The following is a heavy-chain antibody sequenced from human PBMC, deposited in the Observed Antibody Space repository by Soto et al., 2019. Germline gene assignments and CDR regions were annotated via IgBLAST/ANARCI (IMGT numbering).Heavy chain of an antibody. J-gene: IGHJ6*02. CDR2: INHSGST. CDR3: ARARRIAAAGRVNPGGPCGMDV. CDR1: GGSFSGYY. V-gene: IGHV4-34*01. D-gene: IGHD6-13*01. Sequence: PSETLSLTCAVYGGSFSGYYWSWIRQPPGKGLEWIGEINHSGSTNYNPSLKSRVTISVDTSKDQFSLKLSSVTAADTAVYYCARARRIAAAGRVNPGGPCGMDVWGQGTTVTVSS.